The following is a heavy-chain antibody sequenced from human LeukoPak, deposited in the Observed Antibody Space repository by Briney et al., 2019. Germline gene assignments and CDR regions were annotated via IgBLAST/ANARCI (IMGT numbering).Heavy chain of an antibody. D-gene: IGHD3-3*01. CDR1: GGFITSSFY. Sequence: SETLSLTCTVSGGFITSSFYWSWIRQSPGKGLEWIGYVYNSGGTKYNPSLKSRLTISVDTSKNQFSLNLSSVTAADTAVYYCARAPSDYYNLGIDYWGQGTLVTVSS. J-gene: IGHJ4*02. CDR3: ARAPSDYYNLGIDY. V-gene: IGHV4-59*01. CDR2: VYNSGGT.